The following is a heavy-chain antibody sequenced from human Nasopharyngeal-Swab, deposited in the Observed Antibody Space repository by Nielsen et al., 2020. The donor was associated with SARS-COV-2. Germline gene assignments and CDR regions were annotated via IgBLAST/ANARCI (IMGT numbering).Heavy chain of an antibody. CDR2: ISAYNGNT. CDR1: GYTFTSYG. D-gene: IGHD3-16*02. V-gene: IGHV1-18*01. Sequence: ASVKVSCKASGYTFTSYGIRWVRQAPGQGLEWMGWISAYNGNTNYAQKLQGRVTMTTDTSTSTAYMELRSLRSDDTAVYYCARLIMITFGGVIVMDMDAFDIWGQGTMVTVSS. J-gene: IGHJ3*02. CDR3: ARLIMITFGGVIVMDMDAFDI.